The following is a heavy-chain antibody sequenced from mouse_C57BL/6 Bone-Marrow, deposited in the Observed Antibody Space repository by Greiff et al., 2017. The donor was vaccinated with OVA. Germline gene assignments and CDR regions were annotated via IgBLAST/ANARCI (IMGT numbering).Heavy chain of an antibody. V-gene: IGHV5-6*02. D-gene: IGHD1-1*01. J-gene: IGHJ1*03. CDR1: GFTFSSYG. CDR3: ARRAYGSSYGYFDV. Sequence: DVKLVESGGDLVKPGGSLKLSCAASGFTFSSYGMSWVRQTPDKRLEWVATISSGGSYTYYPDSVKGRFTLSRDNAKNTLYLQMGSLKSEDTAMYYCARRAYGSSYGYFDVWGTGTTVTVSS. CDR2: ISSGGSYT.